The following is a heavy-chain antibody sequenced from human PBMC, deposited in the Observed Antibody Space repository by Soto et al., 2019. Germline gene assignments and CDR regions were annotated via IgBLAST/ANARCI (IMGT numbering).Heavy chain of an antibody. CDR1: GFTFSSYS. CDR3: ARELHFYGEEQSPIDD. D-gene: IGHD4-17*01. J-gene: IGHJ4*02. CDR2: ISSSSSYI. V-gene: IGHV3-21*01. Sequence: GGSLRLSCAASGFTFSSYSMNWVRQAPGKGLEWVSSISSSSSYIYYADSVKGRFTISRDNAENSLYLQMNSLRAEDTAVYYCARELHFYGEEQSPIDDWGQGTLVTVSS.